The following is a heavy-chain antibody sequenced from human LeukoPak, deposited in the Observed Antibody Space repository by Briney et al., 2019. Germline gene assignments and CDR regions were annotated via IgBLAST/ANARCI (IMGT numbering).Heavy chain of an antibody. J-gene: IGHJ5*02. Sequence: SETLSLTCTVSGGSISSSSYYWGWIRQPPGKGLEWIGSIYYSGSPYYNPSLKSRVTISVDTSKKQFFLKLSSVNAADTAVYYCARHVGFITMVRGVINNNWFDPWGQGTLVTVSS. D-gene: IGHD3-10*01. V-gene: IGHV4-39*01. CDR2: IYYSGSP. CDR3: ARHVGFITMVRGVINNNWFDP. CDR1: GGSISSSSYY.